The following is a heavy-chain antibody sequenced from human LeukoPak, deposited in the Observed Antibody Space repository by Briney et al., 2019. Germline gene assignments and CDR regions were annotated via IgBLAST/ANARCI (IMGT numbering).Heavy chain of an antibody. J-gene: IGHJ5*02. CDR3: ARHTIYSPGGQNWFDP. D-gene: IGHD3-16*01. Sequence: ESLKISWKASGYSFTNYWIGWVRQMPGKGLEDMGIIYPGDSDTRYSPSFQGQVTISADRSINTVYLQWSALKASDTAIYYCARHTIYSPGGQNWFDPWGQGTLVTVSS. CDR2: IYPGDSDT. CDR1: GYSFTNYW. V-gene: IGHV5-51*01.